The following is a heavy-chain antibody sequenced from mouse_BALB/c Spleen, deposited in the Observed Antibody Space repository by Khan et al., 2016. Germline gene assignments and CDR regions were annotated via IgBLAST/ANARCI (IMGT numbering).Heavy chain of an antibody. J-gene: IGHJ1*01. Sequence: EVQLVESGPGLVKPSQSLSLTCTVTGYSITSDYAWNWIRQFPGNKLEWMGYISYSGSTSYNPSLKSRISITRDTSKNQFFLQLNSVTTEDTATYCCARERITGYFDVWGAGTTVTVSS. CDR1: GYSITSDYA. D-gene: IGHD2-4*01. V-gene: IGHV3-2*02. CDR2: ISYSGST. CDR3: ARERITGYFDV.